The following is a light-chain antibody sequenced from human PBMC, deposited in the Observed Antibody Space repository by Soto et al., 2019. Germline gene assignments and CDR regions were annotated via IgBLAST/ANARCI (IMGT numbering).Light chain of an antibody. V-gene: IGKV3-20*01. Sequence: TQSPSSLSASTGDRVTITCRASQGISSYLAWYQQKPGQPPSLLIYEASTRAPGTPDRFSGSGSGTDFTLTVSRLEPEDFAVYYCQQYGRSVGFGQGTKVDIK. CDR3: QQYGRSVG. CDR2: EAS. CDR1: QGISSY. J-gene: IGKJ1*01.